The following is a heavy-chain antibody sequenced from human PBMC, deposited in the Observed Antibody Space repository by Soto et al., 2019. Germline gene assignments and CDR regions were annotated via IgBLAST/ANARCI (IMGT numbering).Heavy chain of an antibody. J-gene: IGHJ1*01. CDR3: ARDFGGYVHLWDKSNY. D-gene: IGHD5-12*01. CDR1: GFRFSGFG. V-gene: IGHV3-30*04. Sequence: QVQLVESGGGVVQPGASLTLSCAASGFRFSGFGMHWVRQAPGKGLEWVTVISFDASEKFYVDSVKGRFSISRDDSHSKVFLQMNSQCREDTGVYYCARDFGGYVHLWDKSNYWGQGTLVNVS. CDR2: ISFDASEK.